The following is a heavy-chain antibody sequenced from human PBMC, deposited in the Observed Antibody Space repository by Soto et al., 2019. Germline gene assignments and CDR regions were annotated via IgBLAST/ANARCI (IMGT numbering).Heavy chain of an antibody. Sequence: EVQLVESGGGLVKPGGSLRLSCAASGFSFSNCWMNWVRQAPGKGLEWVGRIKRETDGGTTDYAAPVKGRFTISRDDSKDTLYLQMNSLKTEDTAVYYCDTEPFHYDSSGVDVWGQGTTVTVSS. CDR2: IKRETDGGTT. CDR3: DTEPFHYDSSGVDV. CDR1: GFSFSNCW. V-gene: IGHV3-15*07. J-gene: IGHJ6*02.